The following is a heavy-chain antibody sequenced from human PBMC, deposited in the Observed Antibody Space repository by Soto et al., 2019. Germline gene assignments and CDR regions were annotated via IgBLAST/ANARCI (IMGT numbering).Heavy chain of an antibody. CDR3: AREVSFSDYGGTSNSFDP. CDR1: GDAIPGNY. J-gene: IGHJ5*02. Sequence: QLQESGPGLMTPSETLSLTCSVTGDAIPGNYWSWIRQPAGKGLEWIGRIYVSGATNYNPSLMGRVSMSVDTSINYFYLKLSSVTAADTAVYYCAREVSFSDYGGTSNSFDPWGRGTLVTVSS. V-gene: IGHV4-4*07. D-gene: IGHD3-16*01. CDR2: IYVSGAT.